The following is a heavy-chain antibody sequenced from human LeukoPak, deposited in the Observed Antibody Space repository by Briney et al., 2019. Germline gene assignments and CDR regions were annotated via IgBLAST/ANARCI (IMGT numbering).Heavy chain of an antibody. CDR2: INHSGST. D-gene: IGHD6-13*01. J-gene: IGHJ4*02. Sequence: SETLSLTCTVSGGSISSYYWSWIRQPPGKGLEWIGEINHSGSTNYNPSLKSRVTISVDTSKNQFSLKLSSVTAADTAVYYCARGLAAAGWGQGTLVTVSS. CDR1: GGSISSYY. CDR3: ARGLAAAG. V-gene: IGHV4-34*01.